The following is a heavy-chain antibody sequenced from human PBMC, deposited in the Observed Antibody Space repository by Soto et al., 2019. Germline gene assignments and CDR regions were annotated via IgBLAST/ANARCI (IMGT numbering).Heavy chain of an antibody. V-gene: IGHV3-7*05. CDR2: IKQDGSVR. CDR3: ARSIWGKEDY. Sequence: EVQLVESGGGLVQPGGSLRLSCAASGFIFTNYWMHWVRQAPGKGLEWVANIKQDGSVRKYVDSVKGRFTISRDNAKNSVVLQMNSLTAEDTAVYFCARSIWGKEDYWGQGTLVTVSS. CDR1: GFIFTNYW. J-gene: IGHJ4*02. D-gene: IGHD3-16*01.